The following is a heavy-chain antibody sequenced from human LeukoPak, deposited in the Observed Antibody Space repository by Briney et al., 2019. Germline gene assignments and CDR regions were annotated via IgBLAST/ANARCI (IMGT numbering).Heavy chain of an antibody. CDR2: ISSSGSTI. J-gene: IGHJ4*02. V-gene: IGHV3-11*01. CDR1: GFTFSDYY. Sequence: PGGSLRLSCAASGFTFSDYYMSWIRQAPGKGLEWVSYISSSGSTIYYADSVKGRFTISRDNAKNSLYLQMNSLRAEDTAVYYCAKSSSDHTYYYDSSGYLDYWGQGTLVTVSS. D-gene: IGHD3-22*01. CDR3: AKSSSDHTYYYDSSGYLDY.